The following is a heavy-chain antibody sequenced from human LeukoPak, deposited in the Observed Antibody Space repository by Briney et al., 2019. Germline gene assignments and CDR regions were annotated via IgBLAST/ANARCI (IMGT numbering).Heavy chain of an antibody. CDR1: GYTFTGYH. CDR3: ARVTVTTPPY. J-gene: IGHJ4*02. V-gene: IGHV1-2*02. CDR2: INPNSGGT. Sequence: ASVKVSCKASGYTFTGYHMHWVRQAPGQGLEWMGWINPNSGGTNYAQSFQGRVTMTRDTSISTAYMELSSLRSDDTAVYYCARVTVTTPPYWGQGTLVTVSS. D-gene: IGHD4-11*01.